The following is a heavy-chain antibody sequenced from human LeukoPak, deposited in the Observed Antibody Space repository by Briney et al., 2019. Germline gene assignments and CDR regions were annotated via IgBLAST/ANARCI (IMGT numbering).Heavy chain of an antibody. J-gene: IGHJ4*02. CDR2: VSGGGDST. Sequence: GGSVRLSCAASGFTFSSYVMTRVRQAPGKGLEWVSSVSGGGDSTYYADSVKGRFTISRDNSKSTLYLQMNSLRDGDTAVYYCAKCLLRGYYDTSGYYFFDDWGQGALVAVSS. D-gene: IGHD3-22*01. CDR1: GFTFSSYV. CDR3: AKCLLRGYYDTSGYYFFDD. V-gene: IGHV3-23*01.